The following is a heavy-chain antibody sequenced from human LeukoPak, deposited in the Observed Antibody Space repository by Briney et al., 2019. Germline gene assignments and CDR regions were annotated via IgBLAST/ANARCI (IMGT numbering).Heavy chain of an antibody. CDR1: GYTFTGYY. D-gene: IGHD2-8*01. CDR3: ARDRLLYVGWYMDV. Sequence: ASVKVSCKASGYTFTGYYLHWVRQAPGQGLEWMGWISGYNGNTNYAQKLQGRVTMTTDTSTSTAYMELRNLRSDDTAVYYCARDRLLYVGWYMDVWGKGTTVTISS. J-gene: IGHJ6*03. V-gene: IGHV1-18*04. CDR2: ISGYNGNT.